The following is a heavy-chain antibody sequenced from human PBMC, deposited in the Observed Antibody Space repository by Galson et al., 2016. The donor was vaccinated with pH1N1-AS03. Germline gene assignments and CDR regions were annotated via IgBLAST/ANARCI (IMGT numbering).Heavy chain of an antibody. CDR3: ARHVSGSYPNNLDY. J-gene: IGHJ4*02. CDR1: GGSISSDSYH. CDR2: IYYRGAT. D-gene: IGHD1-26*01. Sequence: SGGSISSDSYHWGWIRQPPGKGLEWIGTIYYRGATYYSPSLKSRVTISIDTSKNQFSLNLRSVTAADTAVYYCARHVSGSYPNNLDYWGQGTLVIVSS. V-gene: IGHV4-39*07.